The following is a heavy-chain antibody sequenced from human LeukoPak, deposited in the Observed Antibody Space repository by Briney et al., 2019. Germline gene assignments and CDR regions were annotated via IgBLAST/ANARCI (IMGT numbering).Heavy chain of an antibody. CDR2: VYFSGYT. J-gene: IGHJ4*02. V-gene: IGHV4-39*02. CDR1: GGPRSGDSLTESNYY. Sequence: SETLSLTGTVSGGPRSGDSLTESNYYWVWIRQPPGKGLEWIGSVYFSGYTYYTPSLKSRVTISADTSKNHFSLKLSSVTAADTAVYYCAREGDVVGATIDSWGQGTLVTVSS. D-gene: IGHD1-26*01. CDR3: AREGDVVGATIDS.